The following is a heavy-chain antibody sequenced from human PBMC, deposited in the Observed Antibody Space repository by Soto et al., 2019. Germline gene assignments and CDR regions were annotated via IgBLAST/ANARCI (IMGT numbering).Heavy chain of an antibody. D-gene: IGHD6-19*01. CDR3: ARSRRGAYSSGLYSLSGYYNYGIDV. J-gene: IGHJ6*02. V-gene: IGHV5-51*01. CDR1: GYSFTSYW. Sequence: GESLKISCKGSGYSFTSYWIGWVRQMPGKGLEWMGIIYPGDSDTRYSPSFQGQVTISADTSISTAYLQWTSLKASDTAMYYCARSRRGAYSSGLYSLSGYYNYGIDVWGQGTTVTGSS. CDR2: IYPGDSDT.